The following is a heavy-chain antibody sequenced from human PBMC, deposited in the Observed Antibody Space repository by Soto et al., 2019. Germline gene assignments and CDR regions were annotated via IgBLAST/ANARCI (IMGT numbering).Heavy chain of an antibody. D-gene: IGHD6-6*01. CDR3: AKQVRDGTSSPYYFDY. CDR2: ISGAVNT. J-gene: IGHJ4*02. V-gene: IGHV3-23*01. Sequence: GGSLRLSCAGSGFTFSNYAMSWVRQAPGKGLEWVSAISGAVNTYYADSVKGRFTISRDNSKNTLSLQMNSLRAEDTAVYYCAKQVRDGTSSPYYFDYWGQGTLVTVSS. CDR1: GFTFSNYA.